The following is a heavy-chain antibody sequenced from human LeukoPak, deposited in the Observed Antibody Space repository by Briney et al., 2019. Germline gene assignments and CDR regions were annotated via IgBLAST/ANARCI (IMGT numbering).Heavy chain of an antibody. CDR3: ARTLRRELPNAFDY. D-gene: IGHD1-26*01. CDR2: IYSGGST. V-gene: IGHV3-53*05. Sequence: PGGSLRLSCAASGFTVSSNYMSWVRQAPGKGLEWVSVIYSGGSTYYADSVKGRFTISRDNSKNTLYLQMNSLRAEDTAVYYCARTLRRELPNAFDYWGQGTLVTVSS. CDR1: GFTVSSNY. J-gene: IGHJ4*02.